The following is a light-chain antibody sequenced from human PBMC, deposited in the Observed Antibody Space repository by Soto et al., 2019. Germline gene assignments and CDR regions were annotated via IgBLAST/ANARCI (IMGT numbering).Light chain of an antibody. Sequence: DIQMTQSPSTLSASVGDRVTITCRASQSVSKWLAWYQQKPGKVPKLLIYDASNLESGVPSRFSGSGSGTSFTLTISSLQPDDFATDYCQQYDTYSTFGQGTKLEI. CDR1: QSVSKW. J-gene: IGKJ2*01. CDR3: QQYDTYST. V-gene: IGKV1-5*01. CDR2: DAS.